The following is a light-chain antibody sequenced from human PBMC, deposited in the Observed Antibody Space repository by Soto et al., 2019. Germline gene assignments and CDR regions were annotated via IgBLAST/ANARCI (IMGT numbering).Light chain of an antibody. CDR2: AAS. CDR1: QGISSS. J-gene: IGKJ3*01. Sequence: DIQLTQSPSFLSASVGDRVTITCRASQGISSSLAWYQQKPGKAPKLLIYAASTLQSGVPSRFTGSVSGTEFTLPISCLQPEDFSSYSCQPLNSYPLSFAPGTKVDIK. CDR3: QPLNSYPLS. V-gene: IGKV1-9*01.